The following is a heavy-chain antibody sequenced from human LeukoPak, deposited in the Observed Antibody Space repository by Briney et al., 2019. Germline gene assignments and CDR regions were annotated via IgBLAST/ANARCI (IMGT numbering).Heavy chain of an antibody. CDR1: GYTFTSYG. Sequence: ASVKVSCKASGYTFTSYGISWVRQAPGQGLEWMGWISAYNGNTNYAQKLQGRVTMTTDTSTSTAYMELRSLRSDDTAVYYCATNQHEYSRLVVYYYYYMDVWGKGTTVTVSS. V-gene: IGHV1-18*01. J-gene: IGHJ6*03. D-gene: IGHD4-11*01. CDR2: ISAYNGNT. CDR3: ATNQHEYSRLVVYYYYYMDV.